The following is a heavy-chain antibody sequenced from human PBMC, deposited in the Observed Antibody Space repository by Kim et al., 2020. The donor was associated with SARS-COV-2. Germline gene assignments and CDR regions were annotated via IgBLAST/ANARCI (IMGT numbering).Heavy chain of an antibody. D-gene: IGHD6-19*01. Sequence: YAVSVKSRITINPDTSKNHFSLQLNSVTPEDTAVYYCARDLIAVAGTVDYWGQGTLVTVSS. V-gene: IGHV6-1*01. CDR3: ARDLIAVAGTVDY. J-gene: IGHJ4*02.